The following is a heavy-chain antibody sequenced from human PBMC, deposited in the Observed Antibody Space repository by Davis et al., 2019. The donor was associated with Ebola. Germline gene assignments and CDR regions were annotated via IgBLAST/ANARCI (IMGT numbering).Heavy chain of an antibody. CDR3: ARYRYGSSDQNWFDP. J-gene: IGHJ5*02. V-gene: IGHV4-59*01. CDR2: IYYSGST. D-gene: IGHD1-26*01. CDR1: GDSISSYY. Sequence: PSETLSLTCTVSGDSISSYYWSWIRQPPGKGLEWIGHIYYSGSTKYNPSLKSRVTISADTSKNQFSLKLSTVTAADTAVYYRARYRYGSSDQNWFDPWGQGTLVTVSS.